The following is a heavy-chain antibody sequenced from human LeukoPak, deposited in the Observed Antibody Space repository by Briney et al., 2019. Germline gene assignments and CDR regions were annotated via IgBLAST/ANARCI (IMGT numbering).Heavy chain of an antibody. D-gene: IGHD6-13*01. CDR1: GFTFSSYA. CDR3: ARDPPHYSSSWYYFDY. Sequence: GRSLRLSCAASGFTFSSYAMHWGRQAPGKGLEWVAVISYDGSNKYYADSVKGRFTISRDYSKNTLYLQMNSLRAEDTALYYCARDPPHYSSSWYYFDYWGQGTLVTVSS. V-gene: IGHV3-30-3*01. CDR2: ISYDGSNK. J-gene: IGHJ4*02.